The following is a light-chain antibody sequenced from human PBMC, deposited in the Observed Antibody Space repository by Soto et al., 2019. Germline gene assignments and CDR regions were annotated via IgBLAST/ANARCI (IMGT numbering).Light chain of an antibody. V-gene: IGKV3-20*01. CDR3: QQHGTSPI. J-gene: IGKJ4*01. CDR1: QAVSSIL. Sequence: EVVLTQSPGTLSLSPGERATLSCRASQAVSSILLAWYQQKPGQAPRLLIYGASSRATGIPARFSGSGSGTDFTLTVSRREPEDFAVYYCQQHGTSPIFGGGTKVEIK. CDR2: GAS.